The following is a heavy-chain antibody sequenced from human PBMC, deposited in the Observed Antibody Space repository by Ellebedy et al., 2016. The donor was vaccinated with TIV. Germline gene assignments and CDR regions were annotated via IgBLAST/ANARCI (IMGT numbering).Heavy chain of an antibody. CDR3: ATDGSYGDYRSPAHAFVF. D-gene: IGHD3-10*01. CDR2: INQGGSVK. CDR1: GFSFNSYW. J-gene: IGHJ3*01. Sequence: GGSLRLSCAASGFSFNSYWMTWVRQAPGKGLEWVANINQGGSVKYYVDSLRGRFTISKDNAKNSLFLQMNSLRAEDTAVYYCATDGSYGDYRSPAHAFVFWGQGTMVSVAS. V-gene: IGHV3-7*01.